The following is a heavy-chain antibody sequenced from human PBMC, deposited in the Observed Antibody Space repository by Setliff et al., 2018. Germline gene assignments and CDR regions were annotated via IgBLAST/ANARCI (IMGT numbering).Heavy chain of an antibody. V-gene: IGHV4-61*02. CDR3: AGTPALGTSWLSPFDY. D-gene: IGHD5-12*01. Sequence: PSETLSLTCTVSGVSSGRGTYYWSWIRQPAGKGLEWIGLIQSTGNTNYNPSLQSRVTISIDTSKNQFSLKMSSVTAADTAMYYCAGTPALGTSWLSPFDYWGQGTLVTVSS. CDR2: IQSTGNT. J-gene: IGHJ4*02. CDR1: GVSSGRGTYY.